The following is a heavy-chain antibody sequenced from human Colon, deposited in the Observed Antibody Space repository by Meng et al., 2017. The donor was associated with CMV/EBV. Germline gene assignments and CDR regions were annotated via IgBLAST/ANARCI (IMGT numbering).Heavy chain of an antibody. CDR1: GGSLSGYY. D-gene: IGHD5-24*01. J-gene: IGHJ4*02. V-gene: IGHV4-34*01. CDR2: IHHSVST. CDR3: SRGADPYKSGIY. Sequence: VQLLQCGAGLVRPSESLSLTCTAYGGSLSGYYWTWVRQPPGKGLEWIGEIHHSVSTFYNPSLNNRGSISVDTYKNQFSLNLRSVTAADTAVYYCSRGADPYKSGIYWGQGALVTVSS.